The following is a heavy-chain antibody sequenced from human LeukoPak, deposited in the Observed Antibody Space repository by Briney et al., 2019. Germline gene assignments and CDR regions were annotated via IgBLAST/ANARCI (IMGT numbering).Heavy chain of an antibody. J-gene: IGHJ4*02. V-gene: IGHV4-59*08. CDR1: GGSISSYY. CDR2: IYHSGST. CDR3: ASLRSYFDY. Sequence: SETLSLTCSVSGGSISSYYWSWIRQPPGKGLEWIGYIYHSGSTVYNPSLKSRVTLSLDTSKNQFSLKLSSVTAADTAVYYCASLRSYFDYWGQGTLVTVSS.